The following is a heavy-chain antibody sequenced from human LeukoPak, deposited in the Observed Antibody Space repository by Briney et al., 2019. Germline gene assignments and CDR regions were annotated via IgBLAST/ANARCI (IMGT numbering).Heavy chain of an antibody. CDR1: GGSFSGYY. D-gene: IGHD3-3*01. CDR3: ARGFLEWLFPFDY. V-gene: IGHV4-34*01. CDR2: INHSGST. Sequence: PSETLSLTCAVYGGSFSGYYWSWIRQPPGKGLEWIGEINHSGSTNYSPSLKSRVTISVDTSKNQFSLKLSSVTAADTAVYYCARGFLEWLFPFDYWGQGTLVTVSS. J-gene: IGHJ4*02.